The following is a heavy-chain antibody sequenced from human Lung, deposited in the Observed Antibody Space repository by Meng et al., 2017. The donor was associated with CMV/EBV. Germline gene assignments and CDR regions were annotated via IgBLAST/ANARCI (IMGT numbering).Heavy chain of an antibody. CDR2: ISSTSAYI. D-gene: IGHD3-10*01. V-gene: IGHV3-21*01. CDR1: GFTFSSYR. J-gene: IGHJ4*02. Sequence: GESLKISCAASGFTFSSYRINWVRQAPGKGLEWVASISSTSAYIYYAESVEGRFIISRDNAKSSLYLTMDNLAVEDTAVYYCATGATLDYWGLGTLVTVSS. CDR3: ATGATLDY.